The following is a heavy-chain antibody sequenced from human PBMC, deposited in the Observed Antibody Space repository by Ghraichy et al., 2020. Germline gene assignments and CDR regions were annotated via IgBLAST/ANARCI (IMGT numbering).Heavy chain of an antibody. V-gene: IGHV4-4*02. Sequence: SETLSLTCAVSGGSISSSNWWSWVRQPPGKGLEWIGEIYHSGSTNYNPSLKSRVTISVDKSKNQFSLKLSSVTAADTAVYYCARYGLGESAYYYYGIDVWGQGTTVTVSS. D-gene: IGHD3-16*01. CDR2: IYHSGST. CDR1: GGSISSSNW. CDR3: ARYGLGESAYYYYGIDV. J-gene: IGHJ6*02.